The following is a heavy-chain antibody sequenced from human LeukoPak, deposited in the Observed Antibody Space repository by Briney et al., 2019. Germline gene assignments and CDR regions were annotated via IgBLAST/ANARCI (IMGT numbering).Heavy chain of an antibody. D-gene: IGHD1-26*01. CDR1: GYTFTGYY. Sequence: ASVKVSCKASGYTFTGYYMHWVRQAPGQGLEWMGWINPNSGGTNYAQKFLGRVTMTRDTSISTAYMELSRLRSDDTAVYYCARESIVGATLHAFDIWGQGTMVTVSS. J-gene: IGHJ3*02. V-gene: IGHV1-2*02. CDR3: ARESIVGATLHAFDI. CDR2: INPNSGGT.